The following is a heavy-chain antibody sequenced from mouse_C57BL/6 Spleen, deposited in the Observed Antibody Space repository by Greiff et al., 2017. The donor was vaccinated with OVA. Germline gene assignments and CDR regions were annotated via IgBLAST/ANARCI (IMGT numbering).Heavy chain of an antibody. Sequence: VQLQQSGAELVRPGSSVKLSCKASGYTFTSYWMDWVKQRPGQGLEWIGNIYPSDSETHYNQKFKDKATLTVDKSSSTAYMQLSSLTSEDSAVYYCARREDVIYYYGSSSSWFAYWGQGTLVTVSA. V-gene: IGHV1-61*01. CDR1: GYTFTSYW. CDR2: IYPSDSET. D-gene: IGHD1-1*01. J-gene: IGHJ3*01. CDR3: ARREDVIYYYGSSSSWFAY.